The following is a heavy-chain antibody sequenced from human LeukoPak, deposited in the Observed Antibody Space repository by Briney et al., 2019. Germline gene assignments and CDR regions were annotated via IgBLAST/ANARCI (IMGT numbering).Heavy chain of an antibody. Sequence: GGSLRLSCAASGFTFSSYSMNWVRQAPGKGLEWVSYISSRSSTIYYADSVKGRFTISRDNAKNSLYLQMNSLRDEDAAVYYCARVGPLWFGELFTPLPYYYYYGMDVWGQGTTVTVSS. J-gene: IGHJ6*02. V-gene: IGHV3-48*02. CDR3: ARVGPLWFGELFTPLPYYYYYGMDV. CDR2: ISSRSSTI. CDR1: GFTFSSYS. D-gene: IGHD3-10*01.